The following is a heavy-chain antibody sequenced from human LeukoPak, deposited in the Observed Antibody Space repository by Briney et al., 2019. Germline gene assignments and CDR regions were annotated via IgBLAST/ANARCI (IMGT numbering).Heavy chain of an antibody. V-gene: IGHV4-34*01. CDR1: GASFSGYY. J-gene: IGHJ4*02. CDR2: INHSGST. CDR3: ARGQIRGEIILWGTAMVDY. D-gene: IGHD5-18*01. Sequence: KTSETLSLTCAVYGASFSGYYWSWIRQPPGKGLEWIGEINHSGSTNYNPSLKSRVTISVDTSKNQFSLKLSSVTAEDTAVYYCARGQIRGEIILWGTAMVDYWGQGTLVTVSS.